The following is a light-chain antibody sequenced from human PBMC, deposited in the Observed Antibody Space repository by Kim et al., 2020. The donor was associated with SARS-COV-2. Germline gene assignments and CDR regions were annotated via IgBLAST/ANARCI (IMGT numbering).Light chain of an antibody. Sequence: WSPGERATRSCRASESVSSYLAWYQQKPGQAPRLLIYDASNRATGIPARFSGSGSGTDFTLTIGSLEPEDFAVYYCQQRGNWPLTFGGGTKVEIK. J-gene: IGKJ4*01. V-gene: IGKV3-11*01. CDR2: DAS. CDR3: QQRGNWPLT. CDR1: ESVSSY.